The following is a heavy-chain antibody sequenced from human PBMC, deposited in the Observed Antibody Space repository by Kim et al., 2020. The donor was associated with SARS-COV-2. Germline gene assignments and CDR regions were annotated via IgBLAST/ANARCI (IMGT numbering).Heavy chain of an antibody. J-gene: IGHJ4*02. Sequence: YAQKLQGRVTITADESTSTAYMELSSLRSEDTAVYYCAREEGRDGYNLGYWGQGTLVTVSS. D-gene: IGHD5-12*01. V-gene: IGHV1-69*01. CDR3: AREEGRDGYNLGY.